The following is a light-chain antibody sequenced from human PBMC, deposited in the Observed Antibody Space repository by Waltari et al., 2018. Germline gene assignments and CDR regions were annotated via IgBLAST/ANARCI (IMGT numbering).Light chain of an antibody. CDR3: YSYTSSSTLRI. CDR1: NWDVGGSNY. V-gene: IGLV2-14*01. J-gene: IGLJ2*01. Sequence: QSVLTQPASVSGSPGQSITISCTGTNWDVGGSNYVPCSQQYPGKAPCLMMYNDTKRRSGVSIRVSCPNAGNTASLTISGRQAEDEADYYYYSYTSSSTLRIFGGGTKVTAL. CDR2: NDT.